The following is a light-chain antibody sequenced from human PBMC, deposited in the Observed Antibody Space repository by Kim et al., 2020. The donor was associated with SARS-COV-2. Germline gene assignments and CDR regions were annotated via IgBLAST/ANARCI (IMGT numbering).Light chain of an antibody. CDR1: SLRSYY. CDR2: GKN. J-gene: IGLJ2*01. Sequence: SYELTQDPAVSVALGQTVRITCQGDSLRSYYATWYQQKPGQAPRLVIYGKNNRPSGIPDRFSGSSSGNTASLTITGTQAGDEADYYCNSRDSNDNVVFGG. V-gene: IGLV3-19*01. CDR3: NSRDSNDNVV.